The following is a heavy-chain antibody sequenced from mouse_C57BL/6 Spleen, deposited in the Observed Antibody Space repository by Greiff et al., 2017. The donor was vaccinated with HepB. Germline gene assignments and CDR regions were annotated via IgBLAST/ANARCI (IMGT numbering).Heavy chain of an antibody. J-gene: IGHJ4*01. CDR2: ISYDGSN. D-gene: IGHD1-1*01. V-gene: IGHV3-6*01. CDR3: ARNYGSRNYAMDY. Sequence: ESGPGLVKPSQSLSLTCSVTGYSITSGYYWNWIRQFPGNKLEWMGYISYDGSNNYNPSLKNRISITRDTSKNQFFLKLNSVTTEDTATYYCARNYGSRNYAMDYWGQGTSVTVSS. CDR1: GYSITSGYY.